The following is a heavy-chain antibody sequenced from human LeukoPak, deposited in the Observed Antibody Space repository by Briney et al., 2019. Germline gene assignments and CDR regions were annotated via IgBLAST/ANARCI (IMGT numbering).Heavy chain of an antibody. J-gene: IGHJ4*02. CDR2: ISNSDDYI. V-gene: IGHV3-21*01. CDR3: ARKLTGTTYFDY. CDR1: GFTFSDYN. Sequence: GGSLRLSCAASGFTFSDYNTNWVRQAPGKGLEWVSSISNSDDYIWYADSVKGRSTISRDNAKNSLYLEMNSLRAEDTAVYYCARKLTGTTYFDYWGQGALVTVSS. D-gene: IGHD1-1*01.